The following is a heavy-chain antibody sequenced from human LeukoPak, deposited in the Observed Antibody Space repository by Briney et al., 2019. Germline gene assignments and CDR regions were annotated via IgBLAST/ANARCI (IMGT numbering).Heavy chain of an antibody. CDR3: ARLRDGYNYVLDY. V-gene: IGHV4-4*09. CDR2: IYTGGNT. Sequence: PSETLSLTCTVSGGSISSYYWSWIRQPPGKGLEWIGYIYTGGNTNYNPSLKGRVTISVDTSKNHISLKLSPVTAADTAVYYCARLRDGYNYVLDYWGQGTLVTVAS. CDR1: GGSISSYY. J-gene: IGHJ4*02. D-gene: IGHD5-24*01.